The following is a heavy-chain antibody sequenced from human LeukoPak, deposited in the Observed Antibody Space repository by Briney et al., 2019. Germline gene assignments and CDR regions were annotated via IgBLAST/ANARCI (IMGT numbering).Heavy chain of an antibody. J-gene: IGHJ6*02. Sequence: GGSLRLSCAASGFTFSNFWMSWVRQAPGKGLEWVSYISSSGSTIYYADSVKGRFTISRDNAKNSLYLQMNSLRAEDTAVYYCARLYNYYYYGMDVWGQGTTVTVSS. D-gene: IGHD1-1*01. V-gene: IGHV3-11*01. CDR2: ISSSGSTI. CDR3: ARLYNYYYYGMDV. CDR1: GFTFSNFW.